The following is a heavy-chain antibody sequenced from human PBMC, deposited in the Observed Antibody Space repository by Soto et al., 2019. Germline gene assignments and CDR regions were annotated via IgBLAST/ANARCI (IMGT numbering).Heavy chain of an antibody. CDR2: ISSSSSTI. Sequence: ESGGGLVQPGGSLRLSCAASGFTFSSYSMNWVRQAPGKGLEWVSYISSSSSTIYYADSVKGRFTISRDNAKNSLYLQMNSLRAEDTAVYYCARDPLGDTGWFDPWGQGTLVTVSS. J-gene: IGHJ5*02. CDR3: ARDPLGDTGWFDP. V-gene: IGHV3-48*01. CDR1: GFTFSSYS. D-gene: IGHD2-21*02.